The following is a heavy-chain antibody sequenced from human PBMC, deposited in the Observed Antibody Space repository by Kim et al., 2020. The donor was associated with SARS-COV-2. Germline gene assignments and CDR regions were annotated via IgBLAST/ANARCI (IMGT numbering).Heavy chain of an antibody. Sequence: SETLSLTCAVYGGSFSGYYWSWIRQPPGKGLEWIGEINHSGSTNYNPSLKSRVTISVDTSKNQFSLKLSSVPAADTAVYYCARPYGSGTHNWFDPWGQGTLVTVSS. CDR1: GGSFSGYY. V-gene: IGHV4-34*01. J-gene: IGHJ5*02. CDR3: ARPYGSGTHNWFDP. CDR2: INHSGST. D-gene: IGHD3-10*01.